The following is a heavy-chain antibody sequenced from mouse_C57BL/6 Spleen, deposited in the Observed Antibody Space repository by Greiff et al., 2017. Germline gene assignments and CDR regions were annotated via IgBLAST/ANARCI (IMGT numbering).Heavy chain of an antibody. CDR3: AREDYSNYSYYFDY. CDR2: IDPSDSET. CDR1: GYTFTSYW. J-gene: IGHJ2*01. D-gene: IGHD2-5*01. Sequence: QVQLKQPGAELVRPGSSVKLSCKASGYTFTSYWMHWVKQRPMQGLEWIGNIDPSDSETHYNQKFKDKATLTVDKSSSTAYMQLSSLTSEDSAVYYCAREDYSNYSYYFDYWGQGTTLTVSS. V-gene: IGHV1-52*01.